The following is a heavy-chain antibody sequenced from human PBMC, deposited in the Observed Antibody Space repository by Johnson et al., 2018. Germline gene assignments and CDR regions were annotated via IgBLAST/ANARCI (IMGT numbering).Heavy chain of an antibody. J-gene: IGHJ3*01. CDR1: GFTFTNAW. V-gene: IGHV3-15*01. D-gene: IGHD3-22*01. Sequence: VQLVQSGGGLVKPGGSLRLSCVASGFTFTNAWMSWVRQAPGKGLEWVGRIKSKTDGGTTDYTASVKGRFTISSDDSKNTLYLQMNSLKTEATAVYYWVLYYCDSSGYLAFVFWGQGKMVTVSS. CDR2: IKSKTDGGTT. CDR3: VLYYCDSSGYLAFVF.